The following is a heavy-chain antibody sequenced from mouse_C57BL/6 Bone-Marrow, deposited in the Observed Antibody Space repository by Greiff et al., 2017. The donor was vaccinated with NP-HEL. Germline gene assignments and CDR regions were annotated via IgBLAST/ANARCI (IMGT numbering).Heavy chain of an antibody. CDR3: AKSVYYYGSSPWFAY. Sequence: VKLMESGPGLVQPSQSLSITCTVSGFSLTSYGVHWVRQSPGKGLEWLGVIWRGGSTDYNAAFMSRLSITKDNSKSQVFFKMNSLQADDTAIYYCAKSVYYYGSSPWFAYWGQGTLVTVSA. CDR1: GFSLTSYG. D-gene: IGHD1-1*01. CDR2: IWRGGST. V-gene: IGHV2-5*01. J-gene: IGHJ3*01.